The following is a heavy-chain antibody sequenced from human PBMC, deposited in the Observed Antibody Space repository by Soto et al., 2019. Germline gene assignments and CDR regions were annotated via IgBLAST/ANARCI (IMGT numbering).Heavy chain of an antibody. CDR3: ARDLIVVPAAMPGTSYYYGMDV. Sequence: QVQLQESGPGLVKPSETLSLTCTVSGGSISSYYWSWIRQPPGKGLEWIGYIYYSGSTNYNPSLKSRVTISVDTSKNQFSLKLSSVTAADTAVYYCARDLIVVPAAMPGTSYYYGMDVWGQGTTVTVSS. J-gene: IGHJ6*02. D-gene: IGHD2-2*01. CDR1: GGSISSYY. CDR2: IYYSGST. V-gene: IGHV4-59*01.